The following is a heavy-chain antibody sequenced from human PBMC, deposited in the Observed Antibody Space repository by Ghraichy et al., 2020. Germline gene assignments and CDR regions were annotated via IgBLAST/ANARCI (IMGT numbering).Heavy chain of an antibody. CDR1: GFSFSSYS. Sequence: GESLNISCAASGFSFSSYSMNWVRQAPGKGLEWVSSISSTGSSIYYADSVKGRFTISRDNTQNSVDLQMSSLRAEDTAVYYCARGRAAGSRYYFDYWGRGTLVTVSS. CDR2: ISSTGSSI. CDR3: ARGRAAGSRYYFDY. V-gene: IGHV3-21*06. D-gene: IGHD6-13*01. J-gene: IGHJ4*02.